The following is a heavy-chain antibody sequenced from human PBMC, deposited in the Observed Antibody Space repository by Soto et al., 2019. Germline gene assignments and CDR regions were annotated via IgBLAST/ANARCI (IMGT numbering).Heavy chain of an antibody. Sequence: QVQLQQWGAGLLKPSETLSLTCAVYGGSFSGYYWSWIRQPPGKGRAWIGEINNSGSTNYNPSRRRRVPISVDXXKXQXXLTLSLVTTEATSLYYCARRPTSCSGSWSGRWFDPWGQGTLVTGSS. CDR1: GGSFSGYY. CDR2: INNSGST. V-gene: IGHV4-34*01. J-gene: IGHJ5*02. CDR3: ARRPTSCSGSWSGRWFDP. D-gene: IGHD3-10*01.